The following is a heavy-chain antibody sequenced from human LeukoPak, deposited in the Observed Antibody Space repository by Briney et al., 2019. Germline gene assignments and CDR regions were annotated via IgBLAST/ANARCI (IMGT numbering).Heavy chain of an antibody. CDR2: IYYSGST. J-gene: IGHJ4*02. CDR1: GGSISSSSYY. V-gene: IGHV4-39*01. Sequence: SETLSLTCTVSGGSISSSSYYWGWIRQPPGKGLEWIGSIYYSGSTYYNPSLKSRVTISVDTSKNQFSLKLSSVTAADTAVYYCARPSHYDILTGYTKDYWGQGTLVTVSS. D-gene: IGHD3-9*01. CDR3: ARPSHYDILTGYTKDY.